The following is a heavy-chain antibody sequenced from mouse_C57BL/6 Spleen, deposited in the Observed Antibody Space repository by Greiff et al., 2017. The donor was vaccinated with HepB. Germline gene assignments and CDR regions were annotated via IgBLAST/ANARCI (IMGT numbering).Heavy chain of an antibody. Sequence: DVKLVESGGDLVKPGGSLKLSCAASGFTFSSYGMSWVRQTPDKRLEWVATISSGGSYTYYPDSVKGRFTISRDNAKNTLDLQMSSLKSEDTAMYYCARCYDLYYFDYWGQGTTLTVSS. CDR2: ISSGGSYT. CDR1: GFTFSSYG. J-gene: IGHJ2*01. CDR3: ARCYDLYYFDY. D-gene: IGHD2-12*01. V-gene: IGHV5-6*02.